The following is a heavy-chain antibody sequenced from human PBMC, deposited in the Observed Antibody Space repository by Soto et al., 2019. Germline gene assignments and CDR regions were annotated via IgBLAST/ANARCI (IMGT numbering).Heavy chain of an antibody. CDR3: ARETCGYSSTSCRFYMDV. J-gene: IGHJ6*03. Sequence: ASVKVSCKASGYTFTGYYMHWVRQAPGQGLEWMGWINPNSGGTNYAQKFQGWVTMTRDTSISTAYMELSRLRSDDTAVYYCARETCGYSSTSCRFYMDVWGKGTTVTVSS. V-gene: IGHV1-2*04. CDR1: GYTFTGYY. D-gene: IGHD2-2*01. CDR2: INPNSGGT.